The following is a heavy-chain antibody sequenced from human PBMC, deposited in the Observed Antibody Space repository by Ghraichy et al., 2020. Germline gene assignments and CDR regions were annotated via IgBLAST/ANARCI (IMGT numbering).Heavy chain of an antibody. CDR3: ARDRNGVADTYYYYGMDV. V-gene: IGHV3-21*01. Sequence: GALRLSCAASGFTFSSYSMNWVRQAPGKGLEWVSSISSSSSYIYYADSVKGRFTISRDNAKNSLYLQMNSLRAEDTAVYYCARDRNGVADTYYYYGMDVWGQGTTVTVSS. CDR2: ISSSSSYI. J-gene: IGHJ6*02. CDR1: GFTFSSYS. D-gene: IGHD6-19*01.